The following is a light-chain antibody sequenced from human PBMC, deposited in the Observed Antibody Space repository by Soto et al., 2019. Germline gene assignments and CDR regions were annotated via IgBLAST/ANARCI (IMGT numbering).Light chain of an antibody. J-gene: IGKJ5*01. CDR2: KVS. Sequence: DVVMTQSPLSLPVTLVQPASISCRSNQSVVYSDGIAYFSWFQQRPGRSPRRLIYKVSNRDSGVPARFSGSGSGTDFALKISRVEADDVGVYYCMQATHWPITFGQGTRLEIK. CDR3: MQATHWPIT. CDR1: QSVVYSDGIAY. V-gene: IGKV2-30*01.